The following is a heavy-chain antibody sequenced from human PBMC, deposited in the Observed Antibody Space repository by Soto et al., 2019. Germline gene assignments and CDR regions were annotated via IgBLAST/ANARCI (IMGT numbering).Heavy chain of an antibody. V-gene: IGHV4-30-2*05. CDR1: GGSISSGGYS. J-gene: IGHJ5*02. D-gene: IGHD3-3*01. CDR3: ARGGPPQDFWSGPDDNWFDP. CDR2: IYYGGNS. Sequence: PSETLSLTCAVSGGSISSGGYSWSWIRKPPGKGLEWIGYIYYGGNSYYNPSLKSRVTISVDTSKNQFSLKLSSVTAADTAVYYCARGGPPQDFWSGPDDNWFDPWGQGTLVTVSS.